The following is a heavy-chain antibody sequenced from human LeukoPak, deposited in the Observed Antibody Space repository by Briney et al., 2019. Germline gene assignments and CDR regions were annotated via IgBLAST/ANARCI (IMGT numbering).Heavy chain of an antibody. J-gene: IGHJ4*02. Sequence: GGSLRLSCAAPGFTFSSYGMHWVRQAPGKGLEWVAVIWYDGSNKYYADSVKGRFTISRDNSKNTLYLQMNSLRAEDTAVYYCARGIAVAGAFDYWGQGTLVTVSS. D-gene: IGHD6-19*01. V-gene: IGHV3-33*01. CDR2: IWYDGSNK. CDR3: ARGIAVAGAFDY. CDR1: GFTFSSYG.